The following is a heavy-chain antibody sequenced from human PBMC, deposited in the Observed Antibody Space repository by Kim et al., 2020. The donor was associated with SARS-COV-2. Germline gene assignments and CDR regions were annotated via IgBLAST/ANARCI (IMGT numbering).Heavy chain of an antibody. Sequence: GGSLRLSCAASGFTFSDYYMSWIRQAPGKGLEWVSYISSSAITIFYADSVKGRFTVSRDNAKNSLYLQMDSLRAEDTAVYYCARVGVWGVYYFDYWGQGTLVTVSS. CDR2: ISSSAITI. V-gene: IGHV3-11*01. D-gene: IGHD3-3*01. CDR3: ARVGVWGVYYFDY. J-gene: IGHJ4*02. CDR1: GFTFSDYY.